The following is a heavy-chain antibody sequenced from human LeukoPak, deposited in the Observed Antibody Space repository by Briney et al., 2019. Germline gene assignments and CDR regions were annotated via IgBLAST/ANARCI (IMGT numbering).Heavy chain of an antibody. Sequence: PSETLSLTCTVSGGSISSYYWSWIRQPPGKGLEWIGYIYYSGSTNYNPSLKSRVTISVDTSKNQFSLKLSSVTAADTAVYYCARAAPTRPFDPWGQGTLVTVSS. CDR3: ARAAPTRPFDP. CDR1: GGSISSYY. V-gene: IGHV4-59*01. D-gene: IGHD4-17*01. J-gene: IGHJ5*02. CDR2: IYYSGST.